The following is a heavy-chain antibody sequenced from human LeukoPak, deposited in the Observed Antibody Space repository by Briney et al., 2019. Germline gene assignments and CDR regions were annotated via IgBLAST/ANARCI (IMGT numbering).Heavy chain of an antibody. J-gene: IGHJ4*02. Sequence: ASVKVSCKASGYTFTSYYMHWVRQAPGQGLEWMGWISANNGNTNYAEKLQGRVTMTTDTSTRTAYMELRSLRSGDTAVYYCARGYYDGSGYYVYWGQGTLVTVSS. CDR3: ARGYYDGSGYYVY. V-gene: IGHV1-18*04. D-gene: IGHD3-22*01. CDR2: ISANNGNT. CDR1: GYTFTSYY.